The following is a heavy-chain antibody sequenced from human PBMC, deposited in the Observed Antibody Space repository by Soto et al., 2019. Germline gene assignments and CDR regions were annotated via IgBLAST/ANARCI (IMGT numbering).Heavy chain of an antibody. Sequence: ASVKVSCKASGYTFTSYDINWVRQATGQGLEWMGWMNPNSGNTGYAQKFQGKVTMTRNTSISTAYMGLGSLRSEDTAVYYCASNPYGDANSAEYFQHWGQGTLVTVSS. V-gene: IGHV1-8*01. CDR1: GYTFTSYD. CDR3: ASNPYGDANSAEYFQH. J-gene: IGHJ1*01. D-gene: IGHD4-17*01. CDR2: MNPNSGNT.